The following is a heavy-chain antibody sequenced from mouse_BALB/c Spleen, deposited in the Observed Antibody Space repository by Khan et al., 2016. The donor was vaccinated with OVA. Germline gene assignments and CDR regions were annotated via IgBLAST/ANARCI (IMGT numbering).Heavy chain of an antibody. J-gene: IGHJ4*01. Sequence: EVQLQESGPGLVKPSQSLSLTCTVTGYSITSDYAWDWIRQFPGNKLEWMGFISYGGSTSYNPSLKSRISITRDTSKNQFFLQLNSVTTEDTATYYFARKNYSGYAMDYGGQGTSVTVPS. CDR1: GYSITSDYA. V-gene: IGHV3-2*02. CDR3: ARKNYSGYAMDY. CDR2: ISYGGST. D-gene: IGHD1-1*01.